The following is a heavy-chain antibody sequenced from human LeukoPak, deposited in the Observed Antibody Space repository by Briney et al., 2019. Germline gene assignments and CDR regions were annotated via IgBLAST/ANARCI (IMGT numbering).Heavy chain of an antibody. CDR2: IYSGGST. V-gene: IGHV3-53*01. D-gene: IGHD2-15*01. CDR1: GFTVSSSY. J-gene: IGHJ4*02. Sequence: GGSLRLSCAASGFTVSSSYMSWVRQAPGKGLEWVSVIYSGGSTYYADSVKGRFTISRDNSKNTLYLQMNSLRAEDTAVYYCARSTRRYFDYWGQGTLVTVSS. CDR3: ARSTRRYFDY.